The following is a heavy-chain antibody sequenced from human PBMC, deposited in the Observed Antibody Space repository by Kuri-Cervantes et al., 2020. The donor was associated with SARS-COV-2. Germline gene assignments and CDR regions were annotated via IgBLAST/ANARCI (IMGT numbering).Heavy chain of an antibody. J-gene: IGHJ3*02. CDR2: ISSSRNYI. V-gene: IGHV3-21*01. CDR3: ARDRINDFDN. Sequence: GESLKISCAASGFTFSSYNMNWVRQAPGKGLEWVSAISSSRNYIYYADSVRGRFTISRDNDKNSLYLQMNSLRAEDTAVYYCARDRINDFDNWGQGTMVTVSS. CDR1: GFTFSSYN. D-gene: IGHD2-15*01.